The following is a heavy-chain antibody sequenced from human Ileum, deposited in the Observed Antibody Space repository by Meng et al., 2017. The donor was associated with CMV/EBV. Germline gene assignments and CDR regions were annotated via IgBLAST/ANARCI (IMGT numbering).Heavy chain of an antibody. Sequence: SGYTFTAFYMHWVRHVPGQGLEWMGWINPISGDTYYSQNFQGRITLTRDTSIRTAYLELSSLRSDDTAVYYCARPLGGDFWAGFYLDYWGQGTLVTVSS. CDR3: ARPLGGDFWAGFYLDY. CDR1: GYTFTAFY. D-gene: IGHD3/OR15-3a*01. J-gene: IGHJ4*02. CDR2: INPISGDT. V-gene: IGHV1-2*02.